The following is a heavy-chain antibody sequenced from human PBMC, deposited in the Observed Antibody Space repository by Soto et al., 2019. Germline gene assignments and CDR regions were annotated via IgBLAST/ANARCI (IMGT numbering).Heavy chain of an antibody. J-gene: IGHJ6*03. Sequence: SETLSLTCTFSGFSISSYYWSWIRQPTGKGLEWIGYIYYSGSTNYNPSLKSRVTISVDTSKNQFSLKLSSVTAADTAVYYCARWLSSGSYYNARYYYYYMDVWGKGTTVTVSS. CDR2: IYYSGST. D-gene: IGHD3-10*01. CDR3: ARWLSSGSYYNARYYYYYMDV. V-gene: IGHV4-59*08. CDR1: GFSISSYY.